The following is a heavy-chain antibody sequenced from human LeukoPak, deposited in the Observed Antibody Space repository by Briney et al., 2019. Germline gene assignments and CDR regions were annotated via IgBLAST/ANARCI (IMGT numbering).Heavy chain of an antibody. CDR1: GGSISSSSYY. J-gene: IGHJ4*02. V-gene: IGHV4-39*07. D-gene: IGHD2-2*02. CDR2: IYYSGST. Sequence: PSETLSLTCTVSGGSISSSSYYWGWIRQPPGKGLEWIGSIYYSGSTYYNPSLKSRVTISVDTSKNQFSLKLSSVTAADTAVYYCARLVSDVVPAAIGSLDYWGQGTLVTVSS. CDR3: ARLVSDVVPAAIGSLDY.